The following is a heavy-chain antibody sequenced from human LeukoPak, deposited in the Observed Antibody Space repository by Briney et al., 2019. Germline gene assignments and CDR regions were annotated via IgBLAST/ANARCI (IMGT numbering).Heavy chain of an antibody. CDR2: IKQDGSEK. V-gene: IGHV3-7*01. Sequence: PGGSLRLSCAASGFTFSSYWMSWVRQAPGKGLEWVANIKQDGSEKYYVDSVKGRFTISRDNAKNSLYLQMNSLRAEDTAVYYCARASGCGGDCYAFDYWGQGTLVTVSS. CDR3: ARASGCGGDCYAFDY. D-gene: IGHD2-21*01. CDR1: GFTFSSYW. J-gene: IGHJ4*02.